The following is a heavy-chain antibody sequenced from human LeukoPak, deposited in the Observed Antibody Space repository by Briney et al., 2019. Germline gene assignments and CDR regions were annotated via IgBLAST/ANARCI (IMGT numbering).Heavy chain of an antibody. V-gene: IGHV3-23*01. CDR1: GFTFSSYA. J-gene: IGHJ4*02. Sequence: GGSLRLSCAASGFTFSSYAMSWVRQAPGEGLEWVSAISGSGGSTYYADSVKGRFTISRDNSKNTLYLQMNSLRAEDTAVYYCAKQLVGGATKSGPFDYWGQGTLVTVSS. CDR3: AKQLVGGATKSGPFDY. D-gene: IGHD1-26*01. CDR2: ISGSGGST.